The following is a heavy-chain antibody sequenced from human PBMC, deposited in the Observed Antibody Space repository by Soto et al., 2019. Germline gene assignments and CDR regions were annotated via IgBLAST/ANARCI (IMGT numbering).Heavy chain of an antibody. CDR3: ARQIYGSGSL. D-gene: IGHD3-10*01. V-gene: IGHV3-7*05. J-gene: IGHJ4*02. CDR1: GFTFDNYW. CDR2: INQDGSVK. Sequence: GGSLRLSCAASGFTFDNYWMTWVRQAPGKGLEWVANINQDGSVKTYVDSGKGRFTISRDNSRNSLYLQMNSLRAEDTAVYYCARQIYGSGSLWGQGTLVTVSS.